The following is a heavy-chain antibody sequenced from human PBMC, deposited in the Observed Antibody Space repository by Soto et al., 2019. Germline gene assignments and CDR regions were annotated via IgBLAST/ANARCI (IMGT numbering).Heavy chain of an antibody. CDR1: GFTFSSYA. D-gene: IGHD1-26*01. CDR2: ISGSGGST. J-gene: IGHJ5*02. CDR3: AKDVLRQWEWELLGWFDP. V-gene: IGHV3-23*01. Sequence: GGSLRLSCAASGFTFSSYAMSWVRQAPGKGLEWVSAISGSGGSTYYADSVKGRFTISRDNSKNTLYLQMNSLRAEDTAVYYCAKDVLRQWEWELLGWFDPWGQGTLVTVSS.